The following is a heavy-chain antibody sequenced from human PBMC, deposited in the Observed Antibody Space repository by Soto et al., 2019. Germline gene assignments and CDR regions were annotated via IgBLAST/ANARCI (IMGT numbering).Heavy chain of an antibody. CDR3: ARDRRFYDSSGYPALQH. D-gene: IGHD3-22*01. CDR2: IWYDGSNK. J-gene: IGHJ1*01. V-gene: IGHV3-33*01. CDR1: GFTFSSYG. Sequence: GGSLRLSCAASGFTFSSYGMHWVRQAPGKGLEWVAVIWYDGSNKYYADSVKGRFTISRDNSKNTLYLQMNSLRAEDTAVYYCARDRRFYDSSGYPALQHWGQGTLVTVLL.